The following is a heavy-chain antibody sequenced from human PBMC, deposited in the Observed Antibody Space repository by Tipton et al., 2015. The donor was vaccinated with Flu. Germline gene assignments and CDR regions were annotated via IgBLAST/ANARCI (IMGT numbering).Heavy chain of an antibody. CDR1: GFTFSSYE. V-gene: IGHV3-48*03. Sequence: QLVQSGGVLIQPGGSLRLSCAASGFTFSSYEMNWVRQAPGKGLEWVSYISTSGSTIYYADSVKGRFTISRDNAKNSLYLQMNSLRAEDTAVYYCARDSSVTEPDYWGPGTLVTVSS. J-gene: IGHJ4*02. CDR2: ISTSGSTI. D-gene: IGHD4-17*01. CDR3: ARDSSVTEPDY.